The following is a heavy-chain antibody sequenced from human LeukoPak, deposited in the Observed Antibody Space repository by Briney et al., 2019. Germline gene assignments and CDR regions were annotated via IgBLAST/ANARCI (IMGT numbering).Heavy chain of an antibody. CDR2: VYHTGST. Sequence: PTETLSLTCNVSGGSLTTHYWSWARQSPDKGLEWIGQVYHTGSTHYNPSLRSRFTISVDTSKNKLFLTLTSVTAADTAVYYCAREGRWGMKYYFDSWGPGTRVIVSS. CDR3: AREGRWGMKYYFDS. CDR1: GGSLTTHY. D-gene: IGHD4-23*01. J-gene: IGHJ4*02. V-gene: IGHV4-59*11.